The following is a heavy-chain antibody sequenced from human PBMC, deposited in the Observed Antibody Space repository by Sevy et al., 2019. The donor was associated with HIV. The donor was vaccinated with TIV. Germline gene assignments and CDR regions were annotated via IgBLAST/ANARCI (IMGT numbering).Heavy chain of an antibody. CDR3: AGDEYLARGTAFDY. V-gene: IGHV4-38-2*02. Sequence: SETLSLTCTVSGYSISSGYYWGWIRHPPGKGLEWIGNIYHRGSTYYNPSLKSRVTISVDTSKNQFSLKLSSVTAADTAVYYCAGDEYLARGTAFDYWGQGTLVTVSS. CDR2: IYHRGST. J-gene: IGHJ4*02. D-gene: IGHD2-15*01. CDR1: GYSISSGYY.